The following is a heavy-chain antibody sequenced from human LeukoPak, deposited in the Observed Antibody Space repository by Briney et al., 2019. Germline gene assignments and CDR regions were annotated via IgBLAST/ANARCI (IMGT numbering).Heavy chain of an antibody. V-gene: IGHV5-51*01. D-gene: IGHD2-15*01. CDR3: ARQYCSGGSCYSDY. J-gene: IGHJ4*02. CDR1: GYSFTSYW. CDR2: IYPGDSDT. Sequence: NAGESLKISCKGSGYSFTSYWIGWVRQMPGEGLEWMGIIYPGDSDTRYSPSFQGQVTISADKSISTAYLQWSSLKASDTAMYYCARQYCSGGSCYSDYWGQGTLVTVSS.